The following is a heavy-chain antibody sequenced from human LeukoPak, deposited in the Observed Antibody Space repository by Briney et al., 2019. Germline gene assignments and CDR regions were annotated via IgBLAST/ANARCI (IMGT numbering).Heavy chain of an antibody. Sequence: QPGGSLRLSCAASGFTFSSYAMSWVRQAPGKGLEWVSAISGSGGSTYYADSVKGRFTISRDNSENTLYLQMNSLRAEDTAVYYCAKDRLFGGVIVLLFDYWGQGTLVTVSS. J-gene: IGHJ4*02. CDR3: AKDRLFGGVIVLLFDY. CDR2: ISGSGGST. V-gene: IGHV3-23*01. CDR1: GFTFSSYA. D-gene: IGHD3-16*02.